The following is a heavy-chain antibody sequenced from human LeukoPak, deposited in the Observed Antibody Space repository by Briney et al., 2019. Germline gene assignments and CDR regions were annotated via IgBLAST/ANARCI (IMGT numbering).Heavy chain of an antibody. Sequence: GASVKVSCKASGGTFSSYAINWVRQAPGQGLEWMGGIIPIFGTPNYAQKFQGRVTIIADESTSTAYMELRSLRSEDTAVYYCARDRRYDSSGYYYARGQGTLVTVSS. V-gene: IGHV1-69*13. CDR3: ARDRRYDSSGYYYA. CDR1: GGTFSSYA. J-gene: IGHJ4*02. D-gene: IGHD3-22*01. CDR2: IIPIFGTP.